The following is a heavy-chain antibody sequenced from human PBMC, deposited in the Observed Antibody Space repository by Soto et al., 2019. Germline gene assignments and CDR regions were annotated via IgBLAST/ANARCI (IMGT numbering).Heavy chain of an antibody. CDR2: IVVGSGNT. J-gene: IGHJ6*02. CDR1: GFTFTSSA. V-gene: IGHV1-58*01. CDR3: AAVDYDSSGYRPPYYYYGMDV. D-gene: IGHD3-22*01. Sequence: SVKVSCKASGFTFTSSAVQWVRQARGQRLEWIGWIVVGSGNTNYAQKFQERVTITRDMSTSTAYMELSSLRSEDTAVYYCAAVDYDSSGYRPPYYYYGMDVWGQGTTVTVSS.